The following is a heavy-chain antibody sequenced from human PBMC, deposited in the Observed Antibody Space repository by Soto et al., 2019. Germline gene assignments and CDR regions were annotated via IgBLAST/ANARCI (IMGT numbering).Heavy chain of an antibody. V-gene: IGHV3-23*01. Sequence: GGSLRLSCAASGFMFSDYAMTWARQAPGKELEWVSGLLRPGRSTYYADSVKGRFTISGDTSANTVYLQMDSLRAEDTAVYYCAKDAIANDGIWLMDSWGQGTVVTISS. D-gene: IGHD3-16*01. CDR3: AKDAIANDGIWLMDS. J-gene: IGHJ5*02. CDR1: GFMFSDYA. CDR2: LLRPGRST.